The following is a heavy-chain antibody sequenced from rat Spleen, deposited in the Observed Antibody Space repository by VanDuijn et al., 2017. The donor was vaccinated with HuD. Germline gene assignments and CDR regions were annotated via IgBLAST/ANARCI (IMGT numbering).Heavy chain of an antibody. J-gene: IGHJ2*01. Sequence: EVQVVESGGGLVQPKESLKISCAASGFTFSNAAMYWVRQAPTKGLEWVASISYEGSPTYYGDSVKGRFTVSRDNAKSTLYLQIDSLRSEDTATYYCARHPDYSNYFDYWGQGVMVTVSS. V-gene: IGHV5-29*01. CDR1: GFTFSNAA. CDR3: ARHPDYSNYFDY. CDR2: ISYEGSPT. D-gene: IGHD1-1*01.